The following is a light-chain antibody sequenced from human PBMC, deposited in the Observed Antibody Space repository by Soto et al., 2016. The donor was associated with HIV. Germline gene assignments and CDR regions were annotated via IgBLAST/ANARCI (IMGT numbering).Light chain of an antibody. J-gene: IGKJ1*01. V-gene: IGKV1-5*03. CDR1: QSVSVW. CDR3: QQYNTVPWT. Sequence: DIQMTQFSSTLSASIGDRVTITCRASQSVSVWLAWYQQKPGKAPNLLIFKTSTLEVGVPSRFSGSGSGTDFTLTLSSVQPDDVGTYYCQQYNTVPWTFGQGTKLEMK. CDR2: KTS.